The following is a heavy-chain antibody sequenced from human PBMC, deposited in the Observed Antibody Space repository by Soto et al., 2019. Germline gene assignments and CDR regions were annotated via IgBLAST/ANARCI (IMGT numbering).Heavy chain of an antibody. J-gene: IGHJ4*02. CDR1: GVSIINSDFF. Sequence: LQESGPGLAKPSETLSLACSVSGVSIINSDFFWGFIRLPPGKGLEWIGSFFHGGGTYYNPSLKSRVSISADTSENQFSLRLTSVTAADTAVYYCVRQHESLTWFDYWGPGTLVTVSS. CDR2: FFHGGGT. CDR3: VRQHESLTWFDY. V-gene: IGHV4-39*01.